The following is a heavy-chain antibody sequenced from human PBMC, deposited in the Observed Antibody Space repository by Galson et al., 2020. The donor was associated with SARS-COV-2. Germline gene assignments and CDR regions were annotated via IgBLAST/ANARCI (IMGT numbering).Heavy chain of an antibody. V-gene: IGHV1-58*02. CDR3: AAGLYHDYGDYEDY. CDR1: GFTFTSSA. Sequence: SVKVSCKASGFTFTSSAMQWVRQARGQRLEWIGWIVVGSGNTNYAQKFQERVTITRDMSTSTAYMELSSLRSEDTAVYYCAAGLYHDYGDYEDYWGQGTLVTVSS. CDR2: IVVGSGNT. J-gene: IGHJ4*02. D-gene: IGHD4-17*01.